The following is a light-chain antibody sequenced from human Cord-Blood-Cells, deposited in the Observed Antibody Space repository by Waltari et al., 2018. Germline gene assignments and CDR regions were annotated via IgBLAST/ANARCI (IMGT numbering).Light chain of an antibody. CDR2: AAS. V-gene: IGKV1-8*01. J-gene: IGKJ1*01. CDR1: QGISSY. Sequence: AIRMTQSPSSLSASTGDRVTITCRASQGISSYLAWYHQKPGKAPKLLIYAASTLQSGVPSRFSGSGSGTDFTLTISCLQSEDFATYYCQQYYSYPWTFCQGTKVEIK. CDR3: QQYYSYPWT.